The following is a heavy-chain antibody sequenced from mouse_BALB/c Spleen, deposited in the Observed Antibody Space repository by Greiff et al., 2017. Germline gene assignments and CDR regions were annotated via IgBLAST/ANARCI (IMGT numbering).Heavy chain of an antibody. V-gene: IGHV5-9-4*01. D-gene: IGHD1-2*01. J-gene: IGHJ3*01. CDR3: AREWGITTATPFAY. CDR2: ISSGGSYT. CDR1: GFTFSSYA. Sequence: EVKLMESGGGLVKPGGSLKLSCAASGFTFSSYAMSWVRQSPEKRLEWVAEISSGGSYTYYPDTVTGRFTISRDNAKNTLYLEMSSLRSEDTAMYYCAREWGITTATPFAYWGQGTLVTVSA.